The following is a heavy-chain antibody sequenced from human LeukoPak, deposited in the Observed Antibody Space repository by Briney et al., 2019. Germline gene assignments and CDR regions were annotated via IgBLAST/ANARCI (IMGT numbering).Heavy chain of an antibody. D-gene: IGHD3-10*01. J-gene: IGHJ5*02. Sequence: TPSETLSLTCTVSGYSISSGYYWGWIRQPPGKGLEWIGSIYHSGSTYYNPSLKSRVTISVDTSKNQFSLKLSSVTAADTAVYYCARDGGGASNWFDPWGQGTLVTVSS. V-gene: IGHV4-38-2*02. CDR1: GYSISSGYY. CDR3: ARDGGGASNWFDP. CDR2: IYHSGST.